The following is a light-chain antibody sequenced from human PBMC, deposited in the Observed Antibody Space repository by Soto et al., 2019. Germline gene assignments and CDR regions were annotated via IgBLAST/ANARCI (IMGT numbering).Light chain of an antibody. CDR2: DAS. J-gene: IGKJ2*01. CDR1: QGIKKD. CDR3: LQHNSYPYT. V-gene: IGKV1-17*01. Sequence: DIQMTQSPSSLSASVGDRVVISCRASQGIKKDLGWYQQQPGKAPKRLIDDASSLQSGVPSRFSGSGSGTEFALTISSLQPEDVATYYCLQHNSYPYTFGQGTKLEIK.